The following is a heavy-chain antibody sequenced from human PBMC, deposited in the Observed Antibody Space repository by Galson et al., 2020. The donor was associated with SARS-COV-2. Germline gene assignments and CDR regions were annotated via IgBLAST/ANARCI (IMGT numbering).Heavy chain of an antibody. Sequence: SETLSLTCSVSGGSISSSNYYWGWVRQPPGKGLEWIGSTYYSGSGYYNPSLTSRLTISVDTSKNHFFMKLTSVTAADTAVYYCARQILTGYYSFYYFDYWGQGALITVSS. CDR3: ARQILTGYYSFYYFDY. CDR2: TYYSGSG. J-gene: IGHJ4*02. CDR1: GGSISSSNYY. D-gene: IGHD3-9*01. V-gene: IGHV4-39*01.